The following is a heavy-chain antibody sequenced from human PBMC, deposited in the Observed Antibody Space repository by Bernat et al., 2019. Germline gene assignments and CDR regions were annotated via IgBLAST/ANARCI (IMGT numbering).Heavy chain of an antibody. CDR2: IYYSGSN. Sequence: SISSSIYYWGWIRQPPGKGLEWIGSIYYSGSNYYNPSIKSRVTLSVDTSKNQFSLRLSSVTATDTAVYYCARQRYSFGWFGDYWGQG. J-gene: IGHJ4*02. D-gene: IGHD6-19*01. V-gene: IGHV4-39*01. CDR1: SISSSIYY. CDR3: ARQRYSFGWFGDY.